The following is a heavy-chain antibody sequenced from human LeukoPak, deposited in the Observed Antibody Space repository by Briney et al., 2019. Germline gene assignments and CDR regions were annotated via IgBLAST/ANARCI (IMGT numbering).Heavy chain of an antibody. CDR2: INYSGTT. D-gene: IGHD4-17*01. CDR1: GGSISSYY. V-gene: IGHV4-59*08. J-gene: IGHJ6*02. CDR3: ASHGLSTGGYYIMDV. Sequence: SETLSLTCAVSGGSISSYYCSWIRKSPGKGLEWIGYINYSGTTAYNPSLKSRATISVDTPKNQFSLKLSSVTAADAAVYYCASHGLSTGGYYIMDVWGQGTTVTVSS.